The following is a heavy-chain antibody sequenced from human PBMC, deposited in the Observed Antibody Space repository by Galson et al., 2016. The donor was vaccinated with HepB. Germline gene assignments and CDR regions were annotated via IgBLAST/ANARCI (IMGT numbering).Heavy chain of an antibody. V-gene: IGHV3-23*01. CDR1: GFTFSSYA. Sequence: SLRLSCAASGFTFSSYAMSWVRQAPGKGLEWVSTISRSGASTHYIDSVKGRFTISRDNSKNTLYLQMNSLRAGDTAIYYCAKDLGFCGGDCDWFDPWGQGSLVTVSS. D-gene: IGHD2-21*02. J-gene: IGHJ5*02. CDR2: ISRSGAST. CDR3: AKDLGFCGGDCDWFDP.